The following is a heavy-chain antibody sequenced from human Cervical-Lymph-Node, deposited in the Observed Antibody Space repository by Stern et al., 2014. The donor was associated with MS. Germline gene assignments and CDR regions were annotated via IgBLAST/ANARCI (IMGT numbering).Heavy chain of an antibody. CDR2: ISTYNGNT. Sequence: VQLVESGAEVKKPGASVKVSCKASGYTFTSYGIRWVRQAPGHGLEWMGWISTYNGNTSDAQKLQGRVTMTTDTSTSTAYMELRSLRSDDTAVYYCARGLLGSENAFDIWGQGTMVTVSS. J-gene: IGHJ3*02. CDR3: ARGLLGSENAFDI. CDR1: GYTFTSYG. D-gene: IGHD2-15*01. V-gene: IGHV1-18*01.